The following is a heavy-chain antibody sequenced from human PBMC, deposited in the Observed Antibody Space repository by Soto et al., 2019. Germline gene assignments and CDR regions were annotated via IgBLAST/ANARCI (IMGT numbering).Heavy chain of an antibody. CDR2: IIPIFGTA. CDR1: GGTFSSNA. V-gene: IGHV1-69*13. J-gene: IGHJ4*02. CDR3: ATVLGDYFDY. D-gene: IGHD3-10*01. Sequence: GASVKVSCKASGGTFSSNAISWVRQAPGQGLEWMGGIIPIFGTANYAQKFQGRVTITADESTSTAYMELSRLRSDDTAVYYCATVLGDYFDYWGQGTLVTVSS.